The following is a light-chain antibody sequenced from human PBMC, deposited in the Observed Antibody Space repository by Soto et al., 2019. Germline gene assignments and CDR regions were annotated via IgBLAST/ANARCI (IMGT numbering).Light chain of an antibody. CDR2: GAS. V-gene: IGKV3-20*01. CDR3: QQYGGSPPFT. J-gene: IGKJ3*01. CDR1: QSVSSSY. Sequence: EIVLTQSTGTLSLSPGERATLSCRASQSVSSSYLAWYQQKPGQAPRLLISGASSRATGIPDRFSGSGSGTDFTLTISRLEPEDFAVYYCQQYGGSPPFTFGPGTKVDIK.